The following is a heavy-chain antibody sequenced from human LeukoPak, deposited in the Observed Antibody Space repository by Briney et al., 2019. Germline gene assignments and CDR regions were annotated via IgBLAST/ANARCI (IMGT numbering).Heavy chain of an antibody. Sequence: GGSLRLSCAASGFTFSSYEMNWVRQAPGKGLEWVSYITADGTNRYDADSVKGRFTISRDNAKNPLYLQMNSLRADDTAIYYCAREVKWELPDYWGQGTLVTVSS. CDR2: ITADGTNR. V-gene: IGHV3-48*03. D-gene: IGHD1-26*01. CDR1: GFTFSSYE. CDR3: AREVKWELPDY. J-gene: IGHJ4*02.